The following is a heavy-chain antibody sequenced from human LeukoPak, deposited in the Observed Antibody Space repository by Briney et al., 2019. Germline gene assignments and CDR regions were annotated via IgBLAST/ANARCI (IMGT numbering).Heavy chain of an antibody. CDR3: AKVGAGGSFDY. V-gene: IGHV3-30*18. D-gene: IGHD1-26*01. Sequence: PGGSLRLSCAASGFTFSSYGMHWVRQAPGKGLEWVAVVSYDGSNKYYADSVKGRFTTSRDNSKNTLYLQMNSLRAEDTAVYYCAKVGAGGSFDYWGQGTLVTVSS. CDR2: VSYDGSNK. CDR1: GFTFSSYG. J-gene: IGHJ4*02.